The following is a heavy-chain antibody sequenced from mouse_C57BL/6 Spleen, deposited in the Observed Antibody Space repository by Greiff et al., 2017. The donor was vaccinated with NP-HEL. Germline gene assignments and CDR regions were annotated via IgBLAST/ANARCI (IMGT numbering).Heavy chain of an antibody. J-gene: IGHJ3*01. CDR2: ISSGSSTI. D-gene: IGHD2-3*01. Sequence: EVMLVESGGGLVKPGGSLKLSCAASGFNFSDYGMHWVRQAPEKGLEWVAYISSGSSTIYYAATVKGRFTISRDNAKNTLFLQMTSLRSEDTAMYYCARNFYDGYSWFAYWGQGTLVTVSA. V-gene: IGHV5-17*01. CDR3: ARNFYDGYSWFAY. CDR1: GFNFSDYG.